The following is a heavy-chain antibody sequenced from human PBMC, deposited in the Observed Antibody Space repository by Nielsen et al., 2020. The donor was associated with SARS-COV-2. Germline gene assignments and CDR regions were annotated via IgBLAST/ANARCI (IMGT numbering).Heavy chain of an antibody. CDR3: AKGSGLAVAVFDY. D-gene: IGHD6-19*01. V-gene: IGHV3-9*01. CDR1: GFTFDDYA. CDR2: ISWNSGSI. J-gene: IGHJ4*02. Sequence: SLKISCAASGFTFDDYAMHWVRQAPGKGLEWVSGISWNSGSIGYADSVKGRFTNSRDNAKNSLYLQMNSLRAEDTALYYCAKGSGLAVAVFDYWGQGTLVTVSS.